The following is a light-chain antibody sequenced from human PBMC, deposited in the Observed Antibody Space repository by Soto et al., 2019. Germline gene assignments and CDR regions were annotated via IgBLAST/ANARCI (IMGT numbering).Light chain of an antibody. CDR2: EVI. V-gene: IGLV2-23*02. Sequence: QSALTQPASVSGSPGQSITISCTGTSSDIGNYNVVSWYQQYPGKAPKLRIFEVIKRPSGVSNRFSGSKSGNTASLTISGLQAEDEADYYCCSYAGGRTLVFGGGTKLTVL. CDR1: SSDIGNYNV. J-gene: IGLJ3*02. CDR3: CSYAGGRTLV.